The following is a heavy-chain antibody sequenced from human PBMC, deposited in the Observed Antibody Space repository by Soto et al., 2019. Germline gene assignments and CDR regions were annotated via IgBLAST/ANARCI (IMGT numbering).Heavy chain of an antibody. J-gene: IGHJ3*02. D-gene: IGHD6-13*01. CDR1: GFTFDDYG. Sequence: PGGSLRLSCAASGFTFDDYGMSWVRQAPGKGLEWVSGINWNGGSTGYADSVKGRFTISRDNAKNSLYLQMNSLRAEDTALYYCARAGYSSSWYDDAFDIWGQGTMVTVSS. CDR3: ARAGYSSSWYDDAFDI. CDR2: INWNGGST. V-gene: IGHV3-20*04.